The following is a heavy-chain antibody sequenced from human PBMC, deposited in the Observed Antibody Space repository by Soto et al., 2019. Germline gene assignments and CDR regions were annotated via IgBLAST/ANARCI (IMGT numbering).Heavy chain of an antibody. CDR3: ARGSHKLHSYDSSGCYPYVDY. Sequence: QVQLQQWGAGLLKPSETLSLTCAVYGGSFSDYSWTWIRQPPGKGLEWIGEINDSGSTNYTPSLERRVTISIDTSKNRFSLKLSSVTAADTAVYYCARGSHKLHSYDSSGCYPYVDYWGQGSLVTVSS. J-gene: IGHJ4*02. CDR1: GGSFSDYS. CDR2: INDSGST. D-gene: IGHD3-22*01. V-gene: IGHV4-34*01.